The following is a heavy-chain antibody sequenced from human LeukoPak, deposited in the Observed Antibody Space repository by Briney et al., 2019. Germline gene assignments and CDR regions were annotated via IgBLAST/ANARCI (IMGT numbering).Heavy chain of an antibody. CDR3: AKDYRMIAFGGVIGIDAFDI. CDR2: ISGSGGST. Sequence: GGSLRLSCAASGFTFSSYAMSWVRQAPGKGLEWVSVISGSGGSTYYADSVKGRFTISRDNSKNTLFLQMNSLRAEDTALYYCAKDYRMIAFGGVIGIDAFDIWGQGTMVTVSS. V-gene: IGHV3-23*01. D-gene: IGHD3-16*02. CDR1: GFTFSSYA. J-gene: IGHJ3*02.